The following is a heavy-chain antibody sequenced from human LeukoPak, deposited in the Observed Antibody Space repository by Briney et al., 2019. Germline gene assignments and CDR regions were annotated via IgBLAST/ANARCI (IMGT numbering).Heavy chain of an antibody. D-gene: IGHD2-2*01. CDR3: AKDQAECSRSSCYERGFDY. J-gene: IGHJ4*02. CDR2: ISGSGGTS. V-gene: IGHV3-23*01. Sequence: PGGSLRLSCAASGFTFSSYAMSWVRQAPGKGLEWVSAISGSGGTSYYAHSVKGRFTISRDNSKNTLYLQMSSLRAEDTAVYYCAKDQAECSRSSCYERGFDYWGQGTLVTVSS. CDR1: GFTFSSYA.